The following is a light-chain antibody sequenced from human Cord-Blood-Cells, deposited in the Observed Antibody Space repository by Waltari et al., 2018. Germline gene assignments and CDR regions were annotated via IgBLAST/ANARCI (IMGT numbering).Light chain of an antibody. J-gene: IGLJ3*02. V-gene: IGLV3-19*01. Sequence: SSELTQDPAVSVALGQPVRLPCQGDTLRSYYASWYQQKPGQAPVLVIYVKNNRPSGIPDRFSGSSSGNTASLTITGAQAEDEADYYCNSRDSSGNHWVFGGGTKLTVL. CDR3: NSRDSSGNHWV. CDR2: VKN. CDR1: TLRSYY.